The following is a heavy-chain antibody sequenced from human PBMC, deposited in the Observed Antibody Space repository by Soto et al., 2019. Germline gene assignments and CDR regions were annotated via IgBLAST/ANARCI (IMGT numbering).Heavy chain of an antibody. V-gene: IGHV3-11*06. CDR1: GFTFSDYY. J-gene: IGHJ4*02. D-gene: IGHD1-1*01. CDR3: ARSGDNYNRLDY. Sequence: QVQLVESGGGLVKPGGSLRLSCEGSGFTFSDYYISWIRQAPGKGLEWISYSSNSGTFSRYADSVKGRFSISRDNTKNLLYLQTNSLRAADTAVYYCARSGDNYNRLDYWGQGTPVTVSS. CDR2: SSNSGTFS.